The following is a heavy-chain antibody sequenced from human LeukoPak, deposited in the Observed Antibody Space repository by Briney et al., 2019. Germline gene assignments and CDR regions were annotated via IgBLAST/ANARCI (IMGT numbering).Heavy chain of an antibody. Sequence: GGSLRLSCAASGFTFSSYGMHWVRQAPGKWLEWVAFIRFGGSDKNYADSVKGRFTISRDNSKNTLFLQMNSLRGEDTAVYYCAKDPVLVGATPDAFDIWGQGTMVTVSS. J-gene: IGHJ3*02. V-gene: IGHV3-30*02. D-gene: IGHD1-26*01. CDR1: GFTFSSYG. CDR3: AKDPVLVGATPDAFDI. CDR2: IRFGGSDK.